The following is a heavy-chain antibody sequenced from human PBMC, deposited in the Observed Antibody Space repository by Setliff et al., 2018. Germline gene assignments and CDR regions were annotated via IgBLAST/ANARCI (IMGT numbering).Heavy chain of an antibody. D-gene: IGHD1-1*01. J-gene: IGHJ4*02. CDR1: GYSFISYW. CDR3: ATGLQFFDY. V-gene: IGHV5-51*01. Sequence: PGESLKISCKGFGYSFISYWIGWVRQMRGKDLEWMGIIYPGDSNTRYSPSFQGQVTISADKSISTAYLQWSSLKASDTAMYYCATGLQFFDYWGQGTLVTVSS. CDR2: IYPGDSNT.